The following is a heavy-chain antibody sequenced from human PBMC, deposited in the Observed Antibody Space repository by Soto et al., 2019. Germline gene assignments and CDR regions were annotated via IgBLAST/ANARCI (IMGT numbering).Heavy chain of an antibody. J-gene: IGHJ4*02. CDR1: GYTLTELS. CDR3: ATPANYIWGSYREYYFDY. CDR2: FDTEDGET. Sequence: GASVKVSCKVSGYTLTELSMHWVRRAPGKGLKRMGSFDTEDGETIYAQKFQGRVTMTEDTSTDTSYMELSSLRSEDTAVYYCATPANYIWGSYREYYFDYWGQGTLVTVSS. D-gene: IGHD3-16*02. V-gene: IGHV1-24*01.